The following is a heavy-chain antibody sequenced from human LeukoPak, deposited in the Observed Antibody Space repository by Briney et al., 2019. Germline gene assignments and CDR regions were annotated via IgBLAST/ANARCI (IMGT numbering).Heavy chain of an antibody. CDR2: IRSKANSYAT. D-gene: IGHD3-3*01. CDR3: TRPGDFWSGYFGLDY. J-gene: IGHJ4*02. V-gene: IGHV3-73*01. Sequence: PGGSLRLSCAASGFTFSGSAMHWVRQASGKGLEGVGRIRSKANSYATAYAASVKGRFTISRDDSKNTAYLQMNSLKTEDTAVYYCTRPGDFWSGYFGLDYWGQGTLVTVSS. CDR1: GFTFSGSA.